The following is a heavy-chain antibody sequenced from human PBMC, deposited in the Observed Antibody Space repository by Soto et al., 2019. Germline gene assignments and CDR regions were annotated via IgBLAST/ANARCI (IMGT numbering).Heavy chain of an antibody. J-gene: IGHJ3*02. D-gene: IGHD2-15*01. CDR1: GGSFSGYY. V-gene: IGHV4-34*01. CDR3: ARDTPPPIVVVVAAKRGHDAFDI. Sequence: PSETLSLTCAAYGGSFSGYYWSWIRQPPGKGLEWIGEINHSGSTNYNPSLKSRVTISVDTSKNQFSLKLSSVTAADTAVYYCARDTPPPIVVVVAAKRGHDAFDIWGQGTMVTVSS. CDR2: INHSGST.